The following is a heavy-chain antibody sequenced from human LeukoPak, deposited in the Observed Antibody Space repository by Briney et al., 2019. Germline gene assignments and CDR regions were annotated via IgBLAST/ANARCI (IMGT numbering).Heavy chain of an antibody. Sequence: SETLSLTCTVSGGSISSGDYYWSWIRQPPGKGLEWIGYIYYSGSTYYNPSLKSRVTISVDTSKNQFSLKLSSVTAADTAVYYCARVRDNPRSGPLHWYFDLWGRGTLVTVSS. CDR3: ARVRDNPRSGPLHWYFDL. V-gene: IGHV4-30-4*01. J-gene: IGHJ2*01. CDR2: IYYSGST. CDR1: GGSISSGDYY. D-gene: IGHD3-10*01.